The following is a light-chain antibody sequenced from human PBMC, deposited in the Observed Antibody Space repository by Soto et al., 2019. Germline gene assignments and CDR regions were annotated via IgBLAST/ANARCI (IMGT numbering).Light chain of an antibody. J-gene: IGLJ3*02. CDR1: SSDVGGYNY. Sequence: QSALTQPPSASGSPGQSVTISCTGTSSDVGGYNYVSWYQQHPGKAPKLMISEVSKRPSGVPDRFSGSKSGNTASLTVSGLQTEDEADYYCSSYASSNNWVFGGGTKLTVL. CDR3: SSYASSNNWV. V-gene: IGLV2-8*01. CDR2: EVS.